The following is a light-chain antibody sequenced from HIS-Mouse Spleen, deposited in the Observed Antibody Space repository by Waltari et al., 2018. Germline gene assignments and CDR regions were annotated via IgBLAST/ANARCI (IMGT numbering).Light chain of an antibody. V-gene: IGKV1-8*01. CDR1: QGISSY. Sequence: AIRMTQSPSSFSASTGDRVTITCRASQGISSYLAWYQQKPGKAPKLLIYAASTLQSGVPSRFSGSGSGTDFTLTISCQQSEDFATYYCQQYYSYLPITFGQGTRLEIK. CDR3: QQYYSYLPIT. CDR2: AAS. J-gene: IGKJ5*01.